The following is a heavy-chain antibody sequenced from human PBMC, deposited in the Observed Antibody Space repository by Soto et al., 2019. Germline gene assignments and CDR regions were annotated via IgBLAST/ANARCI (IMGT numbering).Heavy chain of an antibody. J-gene: IGHJ4*02. CDR3: ARGSPGYCSGGSCYSYYFDY. V-gene: IGHV1-3*01. CDR2: INAGNGNT. CDR1: GYTFTSYA. Sequence: GASVKVSCKASGYTFTSYAMHWVRQAPGQRLEWMGWINAGNGNTKYSQKFQGRVTITRDTSASTAYMELSSLRSEDTAVYYCARGSPGYCSGGSCYSYYFDYWGQGTLVTAPQ. D-gene: IGHD2-15*01.